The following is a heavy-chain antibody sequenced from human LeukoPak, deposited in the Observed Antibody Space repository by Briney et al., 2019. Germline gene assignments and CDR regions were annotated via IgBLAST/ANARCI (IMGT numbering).Heavy chain of an antibody. V-gene: IGHV3-23*01. D-gene: IGHD1-26*01. CDR3: AKDRGWDLPTSGLAV. CDR2: IRGSDSST. CDR1: GFTFSSYV. J-gene: IGHJ6*02. Sequence: GGSRRLSCAASGFTFSSYVMSWVRQAPGKGLEWVSFIRGSDSSTNYADSVKGRFTISRDNSKNTLYLQMNSLRAEDTAVYYCAKDRGWDLPTSGLAVWGQGPTVPVS.